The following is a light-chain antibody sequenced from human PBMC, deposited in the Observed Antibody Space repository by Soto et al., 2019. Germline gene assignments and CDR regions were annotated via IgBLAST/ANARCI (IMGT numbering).Light chain of an antibody. V-gene: IGKV2-30*01. CDR3: MQGTHWPPIT. CDR1: QSLLYRDGNTY. Sequence: DVVMTQSPLSLPVTLGQPSSISCRSSQSLLYRDGNTYLSWFHQRTGQSPRRLIYKVSNRDSGVPDRFSGSGSGTDFTLKISRVEAEDVGVYYCMQGTHWPPITFGQGTRLEIK. CDR2: KVS. J-gene: IGKJ5*01.